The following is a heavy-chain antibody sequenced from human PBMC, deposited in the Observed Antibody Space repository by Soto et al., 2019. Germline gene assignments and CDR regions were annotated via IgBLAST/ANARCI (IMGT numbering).Heavy chain of an antibody. CDR2: INPDRGDT. V-gene: IGHV1-2*02. D-gene: IGHD3-3*02. J-gene: IGHJ6*02. Sequence: GASVKVSCKASGSTFTGQYMHWVRQAPGQGLEWMGWINPDRGDTKYAQKFQGRVTMTRDTSISTVYMELSRLKSDDTAVYYCARDRGNMVAIFHHYYGMDVWGQGTTVTVS. CDR1: GSTFTGQY. CDR3: ARDRGNMVAIFHHYYGMDV.